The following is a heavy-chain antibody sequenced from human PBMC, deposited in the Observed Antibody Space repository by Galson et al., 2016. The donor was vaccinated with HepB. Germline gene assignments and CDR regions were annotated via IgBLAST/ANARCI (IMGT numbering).Heavy chain of an antibody. CDR3: ARDSFTIFGVTPNWFDP. Sequence: SLRLSCAASGFTFSRYGMHWVRQAPGKGLEWVAVILYDGSKKYYADSVKGRFTISRDNSKNTLYLQMNSLRAEDTAVYYCARDSFTIFGVTPNWFDPWGQGTLVIVSS. D-gene: IGHD3-3*01. CDR2: ILYDGSKK. CDR1: GFTFSRYG. J-gene: IGHJ5*02. V-gene: IGHV3-33*01.